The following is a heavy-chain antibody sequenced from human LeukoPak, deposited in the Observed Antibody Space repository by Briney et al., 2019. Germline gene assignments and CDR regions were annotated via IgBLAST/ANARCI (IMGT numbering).Heavy chain of an antibody. CDR3: ARVVRGRSITIFGVVYYYYMDV. CDR1: GYSISSGYY. J-gene: IGHJ6*03. CDR2: IYDSETT. D-gene: IGHD3-3*01. Sequence: PSETLSLTCSVSGYSISSGYYWGWIRQPPGKGLEWIGSIYDSETTYYNPSLKSQVTISVDTSKNQFSLKLRYVTAADTAVYYCARVVRGRSITIFGVVYYYYMDVWGKGTTVTVSS. V-gene: IGHV4-38-2*02.